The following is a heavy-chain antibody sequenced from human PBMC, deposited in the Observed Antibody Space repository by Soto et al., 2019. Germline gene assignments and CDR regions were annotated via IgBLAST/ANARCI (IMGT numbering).Heavy chain of an antibody. D-gene: IGHD6-13*01. V-gene: IGHV3-23*01. J-gene: IGHJ6*02. Sequence: PGGSLRLSCAASGFTFGTYAMSWVRQAPGKGLEWVSCIGGSDSSAYYADSVKGRLTISRDNSKNTLYLQMNSLRAEDKAVYYCAKAAGLGCWYHALGVWGQGTTVTVSS. CDR3: AKAAGLGCWYHALGV. CDR1: GFTFGTYA. CDR2: IGGSDSSA.